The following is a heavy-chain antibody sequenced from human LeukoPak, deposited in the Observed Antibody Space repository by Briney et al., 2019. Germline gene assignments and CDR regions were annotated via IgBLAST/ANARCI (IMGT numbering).Heavy chain of an antibody. CDR2: VFYSGTT. V-gene: IGHV4-39*01. J-gene: IGHJ4*02. CDR1: GFTFSSYA. D-gene: IGHD5-12*01. Sequence: GSLRLSCAASGFTFSSYAMSWVRQAPGKGLEWIGSVFYSGTTYFNPSLNGRLTISVDTSKNQFSLKLRSVTAADTAVYYCVRSVRRGFNFDNWGQGTLVIVSS. CDR3: VRSVRRGFNFDN.